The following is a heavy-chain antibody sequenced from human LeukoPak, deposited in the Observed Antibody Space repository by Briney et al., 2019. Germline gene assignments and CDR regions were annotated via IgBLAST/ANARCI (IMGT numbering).Heavy chain of an antibody. Sequence: GASVKVSCKASGGTFSSYAISWVRQAPGQGLEWMGGIIPIFGTANYAQKFQGRVTITADESTSTAYMELSSLRSEDTAVYYCARDLGTTVTYNWFDPWGQGTLVTVSS. V-gene: IGHV1-69*13. CDR3: ARDLGTTVTYNWFDP. CDR2: IIPIFGTA. CDR1: GGTFSSYA. D-gene: IGHD4-17*01. J-gene: IGHJ5*02.